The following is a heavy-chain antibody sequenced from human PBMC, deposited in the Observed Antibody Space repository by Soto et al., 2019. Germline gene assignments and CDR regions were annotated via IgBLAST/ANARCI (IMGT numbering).Heavy chain of an antibody. CDR1: GGSISSYY. D-gene: IGHD3-3*01. V-gene: IGHV4-59*01. J-gene: IGHJ6*02. CDR2: IYYSGST. Sequence: PSETLSLTCTVSGGSISSYYWSWIRQPPGKGLEWIGYIYYSGSTNYNPSLKSRVTISVDTSKNQFSLKLSSVTAADTAVYYCARDDRLAAIFGLGLDVWGQGTQVTVAS. CDR3: ARDDRLAAIFGLGLDV.